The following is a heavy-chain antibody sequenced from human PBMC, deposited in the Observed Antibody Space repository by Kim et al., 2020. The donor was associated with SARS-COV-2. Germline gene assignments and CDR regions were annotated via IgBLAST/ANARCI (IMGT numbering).Heavy chain of an antibody. CDR2: IIPIFGTA. CDR3: ARGYCSSTSCWPLGYYGMDV. Sequence: SVKVSCKASGGTFSSYAISWVRQAPGQGLEWMGGIIPIFGTANYAQKFQGRVTITADESTSKAYMELSSRRSEDTAVYYCARGYCSSTSCWPLGYYGMDVWGPGTTVTVSS. CDR1: GGTFSSYA. V-gene: IGHV1-69*13. J-gene: IGHJ6*02. D-gene: IGHD2-2*01.